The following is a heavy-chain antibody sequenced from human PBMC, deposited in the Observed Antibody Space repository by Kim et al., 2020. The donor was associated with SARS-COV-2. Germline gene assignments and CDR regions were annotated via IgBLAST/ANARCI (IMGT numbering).Heavy chain of an antibody. CDR1: GGTFTNYA. CDR3: AVMVRTVIQVEYFHH. J-gene: IGHJ1*01. CDR2: IIPILGTT. Sequence: SVKVSCKTSGGTFTNYAISWVRQAPGQGLEWLGGIIPILGTTNYAPKFQGRLTITAGESTSAAYMELSSLRSEDTAVYYCAVMVRTVIQVEYFHHWGQ. V-gene: IGHV1-69*13. D-gene: IGHD2-21*02.